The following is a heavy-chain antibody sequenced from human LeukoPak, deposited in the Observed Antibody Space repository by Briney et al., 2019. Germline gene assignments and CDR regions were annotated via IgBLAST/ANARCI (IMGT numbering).Heavy chain of an antibody. Sequence: PSETLSLTCTVSGYSISSGCYWGWIRQPPGKGLEWIGSIYYSGSIYYNTSLKSRVTISVDTSKNQFSLKLNSVTAADTAVYYCARVLYYYGSASPYYFDYWGQGTLVTVSS. J-gene: IGHJ4*02. D-gene: IGHD3-10*01. CDR1: GYSISSGCY. CDR3: ARVLYYYGSASPYYFDY. V-gene: IGHV4-38-2*02. CDR2: IYYSGSI.